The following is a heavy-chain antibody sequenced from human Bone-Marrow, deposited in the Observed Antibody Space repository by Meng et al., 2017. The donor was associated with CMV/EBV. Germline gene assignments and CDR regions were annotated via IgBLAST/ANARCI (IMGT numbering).Heavy chain of an antibody. CDR2: ISYDGSNK. CDR1: GFTFSSYA. D-gene: IGHD3-10*01. V-gene: IGHV3-30-3*01. CDR3: ARTVVTAAITRVRGVINIGYFDY. Sequence: GESLLISCAASGFTFSSYAMHWVRQAPGKGLEWVAVISYDGSNKYYADSVKGRFTISRDNSKNTLYLQMNSLRAEDTAVYYCARTVVTAAITRVRGVINIGYFDYWGQGTLVTVSS. J-gene: IGHJ4*02.